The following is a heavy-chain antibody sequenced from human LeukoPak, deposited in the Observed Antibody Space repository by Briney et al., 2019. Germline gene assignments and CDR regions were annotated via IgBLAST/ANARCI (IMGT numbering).Heavy chain of an antibody. J-gene: IGHJ6*02. V-gene: IGHV1-2*04. CDR2: INPNSGGT. Sequence: ASVKVSCKASGYTFTTYAMHWVRQAPGQGLEWMGWINPNSGGTNYAQKFQGWVTMTRDTSISTAYMELSRLRSDDTAVYYCARDAVVVGATSYGMDVWGQGTTVTVSS. CDR1: GYTFTTYA. CDR3: ARDAVVVGATSYGMDV. D-gene: IGHD1-26*01.